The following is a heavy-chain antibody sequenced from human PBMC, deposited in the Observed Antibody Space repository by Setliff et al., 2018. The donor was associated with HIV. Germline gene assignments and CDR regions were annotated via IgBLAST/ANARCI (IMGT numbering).Heavy chain of an antibody. V-gene: IGHV4-38-2*02. CDR1: GYSISSGYY. Sequence: LSLTCTVSGYSISSGYYWGWIRQPPGKGLEWIGSIYHSGSTYYNPSPKSRVTISVDTSKNQFSLKLSSVTAADTAVYYCARDDSSGWHFYYYYGMDVWGQGTTVTSP. CDR3: ARDDSSGWHFYYYYGMDV. CDR2: IYHSGST. J-gene: IGHJ6*02. D-gene: IGHD6-19*01.